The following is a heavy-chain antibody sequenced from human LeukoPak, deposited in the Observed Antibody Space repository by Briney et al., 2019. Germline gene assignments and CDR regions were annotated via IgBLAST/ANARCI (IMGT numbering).Heavy chain of an antibody. Sequence: GGSLRLSCAASGFNFRNYGIHWVRQAPGKGLEWVAFILYDGSKTYYADSVKGRFTISRDNSKSTLYLLMNSLGAEDTAVYYCAKDRVGSFQNDAFNIWGQGTMVTVSS. V-gene: IGHV3-30*02. CDR1: GFNFRNYG. J-gene: IGHJ3*02. CDR2: ILYDGSKT. D-gene: IGHD1-26*01. CDR3: AKDRVGSFQNDAFNI.